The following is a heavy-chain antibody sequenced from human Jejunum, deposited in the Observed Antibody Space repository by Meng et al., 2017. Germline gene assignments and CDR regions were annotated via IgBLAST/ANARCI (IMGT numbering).Heavy chain of an antibody. CDR1: GGSISSGAYS. CDR3: ARASVGNCGGDCYSPHWFDP. CDR2: SYHTGSS. J-gene: IGHJ5*02. V-gene: IGHV4-30-2*01. Sequence: QLQLQESGSGLVQPSRTLSLTCAVSGGSISSGAYSWSWIRQPPGKGLEWIGHSYHTGSSNYNPSLESRVTISVDRSKNQFSLKLTSVTAADTAVYYCARASVGNCGGDCYSPHWFDPWGQGTLVTVSS. D-gene: IGHD2-21*02.